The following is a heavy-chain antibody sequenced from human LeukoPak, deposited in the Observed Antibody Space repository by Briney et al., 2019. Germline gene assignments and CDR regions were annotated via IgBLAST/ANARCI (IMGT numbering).Heavy chain of an antibody. J-gene: IGHJ4*02. Sequence: SETLSLTCAVYGGSFSGYYWSWIRQPPGKGLEWIGEINHSGSTNYNPSLKSRVTISVDTSKNQFSLKLSSVTAADTAVYYCARGLRWFGEDFDYWGQGTLVTVSS. CDR1: GGSFSGYY. CDR2: INHSGST. V-gene: IGHV4-34*01. D-gene: IGHD3-10*01. CDR3: ARGLRWFGEDFDY.